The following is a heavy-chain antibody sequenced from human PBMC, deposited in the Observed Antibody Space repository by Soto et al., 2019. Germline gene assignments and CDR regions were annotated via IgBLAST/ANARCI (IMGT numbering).Heavy chain of an antibody. J-gene: IGHJ4*02. CDR1: GYSFTSYW. V-gene: IGHV5-51*01. CDR2: IYPGDSDT. D-gene: IGHD2-15*01. Sequence: GESLKISCKGSGYSFTSYWIGWVRQMPGKGLEWMGIIYPGDSDTRYSPSFQGQVTISADKSISTAYLQWSSLKASDTAMYYCARQYCSGGDYYCYFDYWGQGTLVTVSS. CDR3: ARQYCSGGDYYCYFDY.